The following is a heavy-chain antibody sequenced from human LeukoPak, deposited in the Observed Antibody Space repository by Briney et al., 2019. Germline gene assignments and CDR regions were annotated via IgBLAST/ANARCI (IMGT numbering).Heavy chain of an antibody. D-gene: IGHD2-15*01. J-gene: IGHJ3*02. CDR2: ISSSGGST. V-gene: IGHV3-23*01. CDR1: GFTFSSYA. CDR3: ARDLSGYCTSGTCYAFDI. Sequence: GGSLRLSCAASGFTFSSYAMSWVRQAPGKGLEWVSTISSSGGSTYYADPVKGRFTISRDKSKNTMYLQMNSLRAEDTALYYCARDLSGYCTSGTCYAFDIWGQGTMVTVSS.